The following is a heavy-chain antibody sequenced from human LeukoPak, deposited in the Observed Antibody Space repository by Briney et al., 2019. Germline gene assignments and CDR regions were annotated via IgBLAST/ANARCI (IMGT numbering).Heavy chain of an antibody. CDR1: GFTFSSYW. D-gene: IGHD1/OR15-1a*01. CDR2: IYPDGSVT. V-gene: IGHV3-74*01. CDR3: AKDLSWNTADC. J-gene: IGHJ4*02. Sequence: GGSLRLSCATSGFTFSSYWMHWVRQVPGKGLLWVSRIYPDGSVTNYADSVKGRFTISRDNAKKTLYLQMNGLRAEDTAVYYCAKDLSWNTADCWGQGTLVTVSS.